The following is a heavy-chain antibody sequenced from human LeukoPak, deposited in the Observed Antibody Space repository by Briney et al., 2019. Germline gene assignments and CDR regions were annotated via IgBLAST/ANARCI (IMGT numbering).Heavy chain of an antibody. CDR1: GFTFGDSW. CDR2: MNPDGSGK. V-gene: IGHV3-7*01. Sequence: GGSLGLSCVASGFTFGDSWMSWVRQAPGKGLEWVASMNPDGSGKYYVDSVKGRFTVSRDNARNALYLQMNSLRVEDTAVYYCGRDPAWGAIDYWGQGTLVTVSS. CDR3: GRDPAWGAIDY. D-gene: IGHD7-27*01. J-gene: IGHJ4*02.